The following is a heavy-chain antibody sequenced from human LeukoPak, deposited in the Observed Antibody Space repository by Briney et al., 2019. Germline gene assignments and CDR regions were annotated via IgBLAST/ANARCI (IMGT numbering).Heavy chain of an antibody. CDR2: INDSGGT. V-gene: IGHV4-34*01. D-gene: IGHD2-2*01. Sequence: PSETLSLTCAVYGGSFSGYYWTWIRQPPGKGLEWIGEINDSGGTNYNPSLESRVTISADTSKNPLSLKLTSVTAADTAVYYCAAGCTNTCCFWFYYADVWGKGTTVTVSS. J-gene: IGHJ6*03. CDR1: GGSFSGYY. CDR3: AAGCTNTCCFWFYYADV.